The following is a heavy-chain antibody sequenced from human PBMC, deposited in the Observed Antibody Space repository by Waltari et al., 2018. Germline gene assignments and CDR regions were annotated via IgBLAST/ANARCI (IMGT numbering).Heavy chain of an antibody. J-gene: IGHJ5*02. V-gene: IGHV1-69*14. D-gene: IGHD1-26*01. CDR3: AQVGGATTSAWFDP. Sequence: QVQLVQSGAEVKKPGSSVKVSCKASGGTFSSYAISWVRQAPGQGRECMGGMIPIFGKANDAQKFQGRVTMTADKSTSTAYMELSSLRSEDTAVYYCAQVGGATTSAWFDPWGQGTLVTVSS. CDR1: GGTFSSYA. CDR2: MIPIFGKA.